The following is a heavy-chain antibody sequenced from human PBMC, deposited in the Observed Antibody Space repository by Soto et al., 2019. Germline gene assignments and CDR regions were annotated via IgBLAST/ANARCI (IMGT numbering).Heavy chain of an antibody. CDR1: GYTFTSYD. J-gene: IGHJ5*02. CDR2: MNPNSGNT. D-gene: IGHD4-4*01. Sequence: ASVKVSCKASGYTFTSYDMNWVRQATGQGLEWMGWMNPNSGNTGYAQKFQGRVTMTRNTSISTAYMELSSLRSEDTAVYYCARLGVTTTWFDPWGQGTLVTVS. CDR3: ARLGVTTTWFDP. V-gene: IGHV1-8*01.